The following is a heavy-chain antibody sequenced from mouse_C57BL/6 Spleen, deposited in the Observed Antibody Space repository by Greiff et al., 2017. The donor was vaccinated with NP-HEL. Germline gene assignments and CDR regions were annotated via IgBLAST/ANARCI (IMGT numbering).Heavy chain of an antibody. J-gene: IGHJ4*01. Sequence: QVQLQQSGPELVKPGASVKISCKASGYAFSSSWMNWVKQRPGKGLEWIGRIYPGDGDTNYNGKFKGKATLTADKSSSTAYMQLSSLTSEDSAVYCCARSEAQATLAMDYWGQGTSVTVSS. CDR3: ARSEAQATLAMDY. D-gene: IGHD3-2*02. CDR2: IYPGDGDT. CDR1: GYAFSSSW. V-gene: IGHV1-82*01.